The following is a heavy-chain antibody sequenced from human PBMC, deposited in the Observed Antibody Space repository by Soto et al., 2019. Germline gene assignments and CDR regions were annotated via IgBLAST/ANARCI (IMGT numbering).Heavy chain of an antibody. Sequence: SETLSLTCTVSGDSIGNFYWSWIRQPAGKGLESIGRLSTSGRTNYSPSLQSRVTMSLDTSKNRFSLRLTSVSAADMAVYFCARGMGRYFDLWGRGTLVTVSS. V-gene: IGHV4-4*07. D-gene: IGHD2-8*01. CDR3: ARGMGRYFDL. CDR2: LSTSGRT. CDR1: GDSIGNFY. J-gene: IGHJ2*01.